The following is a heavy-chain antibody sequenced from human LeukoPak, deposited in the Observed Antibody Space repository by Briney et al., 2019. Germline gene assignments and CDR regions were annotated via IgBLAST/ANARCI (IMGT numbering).Heavy chain of an antibody. CDR3: ARDPPGIAASVSGG. CDR1: GFTVSNNY. CDR2: FYSGGTT. V-gene: IGHV3-53*01. D-gene: IGHD6-13*01. J-gene: IGHJ4*02. Sequence: PGGSLRLPCKASGFTVSNNYMNWVRQAPGKGLEWGALFYSGGTTNYADSVKGRFTISKDNAKNTLYLQMTNVRVEDTAVYYCARDPPGIAASVSGGWGQGTLVTVSS.